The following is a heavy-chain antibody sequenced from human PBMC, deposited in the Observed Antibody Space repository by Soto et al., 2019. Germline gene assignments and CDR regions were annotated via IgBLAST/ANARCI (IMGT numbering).Heavy chain of an antibody. CDR3: AKDFKVSGSHYGTLNYYYGMDV. V-gene: IGHV3-30*18. D-gene: IGHD3-10*01. CDR2: ISYDGYLK. CDR1: GFTFSKYG. J-gene: IGHJ6*02. Sequence: GGSLRLSCKASGFTFSKYGMQWARQAPGKGLEWVAVISYDGYLKYYVDSVKGRFTVARDNSKNTLFLEMNSLRVEDTAVYFCAKDFKVSGSHYGTLNYYYGMDVWGQGTTVTVSS.